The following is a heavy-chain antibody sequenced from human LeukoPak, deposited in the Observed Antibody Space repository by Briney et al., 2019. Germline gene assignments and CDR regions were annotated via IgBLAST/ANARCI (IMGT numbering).Heavy chain of an antibody. J-gene: IGHJ5*02. V-gene: IGHV1-3*01. CDR1: GYTFTSYA. D-gene: IGHD4-17*01. CDR2: INAGNGNT. CDR3: ARRYGDYPNWFDP. Sequence: ASVKVSCKASGYTFTSYAMHWVRQAPGQRLEWMGLINAGNGNTKYSQKFQGRVTITRDTSASTAYMELSSLRSEDTAVYYCARRYGDYPNWFDPWGQGTLVTVSS.